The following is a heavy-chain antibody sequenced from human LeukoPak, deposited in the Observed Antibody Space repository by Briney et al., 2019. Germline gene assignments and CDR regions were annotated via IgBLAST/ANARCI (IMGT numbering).Heavy chain of an antibody. V-gene: IGHV4-39*07. J-gene: IGHJ4*02. Sequence: PSETLSLTCTVSGGSISSSSYYWGWIRPPPGKGLDWIGMIYYSGSTYYNASLQSRVSISVDTSKNQFSLTLTSVTAADTAVYYCARASGSSYVVFFFDYWGQGTLVTVSS. CDR2: IYYSGST. CDR3: ARASGSSYVVFFFDY. D-gene: IGHD3-10*01. CDR1: GGSISSSSYY.